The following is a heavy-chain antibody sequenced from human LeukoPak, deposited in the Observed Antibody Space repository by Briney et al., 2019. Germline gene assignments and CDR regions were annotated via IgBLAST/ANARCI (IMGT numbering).Heavy chain of an antibody. J-gene: IGHJ4*02. CDR2: ISSSSSYI. V-gene: IGHV3-21*01. Sequence: GGSLRLSCAASGFTFSSYSMNWVRQAPGKGLEWVSSISSSSSYIYYADSVKGRFTISRDNAKNSLYLQMNSLRAEDTAVYYCARFLGYCSSTSCSPGDYWGQGTLVTVSS. CDR1: GFTFSSYS. CDR3: ARFLGYCSSTSCSPGDY. D-gene: IGHD2-2*01.